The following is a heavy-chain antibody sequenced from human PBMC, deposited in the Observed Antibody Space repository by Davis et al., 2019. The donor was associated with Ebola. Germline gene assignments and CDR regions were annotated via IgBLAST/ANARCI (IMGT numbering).Heavy chain of an antibody. CDR3: TSSSPDY. D-gene: IGHD6-6*01. J-gene: IGHJ4*02. CDR1: PFTFPPSA. CDR2: IRSKANSSAT. Sequence: ASLSLSCAASPFTFPPSAMHWVRQAPGKGLEWVGRIRSKANSSATAYAASVKGRFTISRDDSKNTAYLQMNSLKTEDTAVYYCTSSSPDYWGQGTLVTVSS. V-gene: IGHV3-73*01.